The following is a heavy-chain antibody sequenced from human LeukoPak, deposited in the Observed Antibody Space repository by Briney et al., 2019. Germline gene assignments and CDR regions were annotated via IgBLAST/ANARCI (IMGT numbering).Heavy chain of an antibody. J-gene: IGHJ4*02. V-gene: IGHV3-30*03. D-gene: IGHD1-26*01. Sequence: SGGSLRLSCAASRFTFSSYGMHWVRQAPGKGLEWVAVISYDGSNKYYADSVKGRFTISRDNSKNTLYLQMNSLRAEDTAVYYCARDRVGAPDYWGQGTLVTVSS. CDR1: RFTFSSYG. CDR2: ISYDGSNK. CDR3: ARDRVGAPDY.